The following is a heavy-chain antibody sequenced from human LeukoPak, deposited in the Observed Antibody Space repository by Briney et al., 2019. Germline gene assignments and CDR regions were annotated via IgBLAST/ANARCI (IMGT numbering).Heavy chain of an antibody. CDR1: GFTFSDYY. Sequence: GASLRLSCAASGFTFSDYYMSWIRQAPGKGLEWVSYISLIGNYTKYADSVKGRFTISRDNAKNTLYLQMNSLRAEDTAVYYCAREVYSSGWSSFDYWGQGTLVIVST. D-gene: IGHD6-19*01. CDR3: AREVYSSGWSSFDY. CDR2: ISLIGNYT. J-gene: IGHJ4*02. V-gene: IGHV3-11*06.